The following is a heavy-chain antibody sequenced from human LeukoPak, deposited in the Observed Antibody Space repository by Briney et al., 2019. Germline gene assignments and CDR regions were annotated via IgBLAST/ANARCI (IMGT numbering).Heavy chain of an antibody. CDR1: GFPFSNYE. CDR2: ISSSGFTM. V-gene: IGHV3-48*03. J-gene: IGHJ4*02. D-gene: IGHD6-19*01. CDR3: ARVPREGTAVADDY. Sequence: GGSLRLSCAASGFPFSNYEVNWVRQAPGKGLEWVSYISSSGFTMTYADSVKGRFTISRDNAKNSLYLHMNSLRAEDTAVYYCARVPREGTAVADDYWGQGTLVTVSS.